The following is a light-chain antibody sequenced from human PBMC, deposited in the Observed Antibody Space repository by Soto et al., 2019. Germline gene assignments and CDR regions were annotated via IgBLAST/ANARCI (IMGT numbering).Light chain of an antibody. CDR3: QVWDSSSDHLYV. CDR1: NIGSKS. J-gene: IGLJ1*01. CDR2: DDS. V-gene: IGLV3-21*02. Sequence: SYELTQPPSVSVAPGQTARITCGGNNIGSKSVHWYQQKPGQAPVLVVNDDSDRPSGIPERFSGSNSVNTATLTISGVEAGDEADYYCQVWDSSSDHLYVFGTGTKLTVL.